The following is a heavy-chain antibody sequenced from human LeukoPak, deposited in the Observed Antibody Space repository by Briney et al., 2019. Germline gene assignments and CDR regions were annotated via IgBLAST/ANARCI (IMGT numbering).Heavy chain of an antibody. CDR2: IYYSGST. J-gene: IGHJ4*02. D-gene: IGHD3-3*01. CDR1: GGSISSSSYY. CDR3: ARIQLSITIFGVVIISGFDY. Sequence: SETLPLTCTVSGGSISSSSYYWGWIRQPPGKGLEWIGSIYYSGSTYYNPSLKSRVTISVDTSKNQFSLKLSSVTAADTAVYYCARIQLSITIFGVVIISGFDYWGQGTLVTVSS. V-gene: IGHV4-39*01.